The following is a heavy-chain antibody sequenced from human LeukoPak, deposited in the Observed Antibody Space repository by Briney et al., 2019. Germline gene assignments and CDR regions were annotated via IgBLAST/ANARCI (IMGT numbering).Heavy chain of an antibody. D-gene: IGHD3-22*01. Sequence: SETLSLTCTVSGGSISSYYWSWIRQPPGKGLEWIGYVYYSGGTNYNPSLKSRVTISVDTSKNQFSLKLSSVTAADTAVYYRARESHDSSGFDYWGQGTLVTVSS. CDR2: VYYSGGT. V-gene: IGHV4-59*01. CDR1: GGSISSYY. CDR3: ARESHDSSGFDY. J-gene: IGHJ4*02.